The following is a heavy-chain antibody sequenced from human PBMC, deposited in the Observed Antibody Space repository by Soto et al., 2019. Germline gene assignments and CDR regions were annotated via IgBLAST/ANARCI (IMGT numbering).Heavy chain of an antibody. D-gene: IGHD1-26*01. CDR2: IYYSGST. CDR1: GGSISSYC. V-gene: IGHV4-59*01. J-gene: IGHJ5*02. Sequence: PSETLSLTCTVSGGSISSYCWSGMGQPPGKGLEWMGYIYYSGSTNYNPSLKSRVTISVDTSKNQFSLKLSSVTAADTAVYYCARAQCERAWFDPWGQGTLVTVSS. CDR3: ARAQCERAWFDP.